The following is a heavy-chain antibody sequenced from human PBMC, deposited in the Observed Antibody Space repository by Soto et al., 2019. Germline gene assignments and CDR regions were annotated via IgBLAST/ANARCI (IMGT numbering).Heavy chain of an antibody. Sequence: GESLKISCKGSGYSFSNWWIAWVRQMPGKGLEYMGIIYPSDSQTRYSPSFQGQVTISADKSISTAYLQWSSLEASDTAVYYCARIIAASGTGFDYWGQGTLVTVSS. CDR2: IYPSDSQT. J-gene: IGHJ4*02. CDR3: ARIIAASGTGFDY. V-gene: IGHV5-51*01. CDR1: GYSFSNWW. D-gene: IGHD3-16*02.